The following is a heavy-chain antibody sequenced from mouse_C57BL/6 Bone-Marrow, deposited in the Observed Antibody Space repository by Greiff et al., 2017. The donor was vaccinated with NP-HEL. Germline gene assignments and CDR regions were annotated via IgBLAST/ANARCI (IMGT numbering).Heavy chain of an antibody. J-gene: IGHJ4*01. CDR2: INPYNGDT. CDR1: GYSFTGYF. V-gene: IGHV1-20*01. CDR3: ARSHVSDYAMDY. Sequence: VQLQQSGPELVKPGDSVKISCKASGYSFTGYFMNWVMQSHGKSLEWIGRINPYNGDTFYNQKFKGKATLTVDKSSSTAHMELRSLTSEDSAVYYCARSHVSDYAMDYWGQGTSVTVSS.